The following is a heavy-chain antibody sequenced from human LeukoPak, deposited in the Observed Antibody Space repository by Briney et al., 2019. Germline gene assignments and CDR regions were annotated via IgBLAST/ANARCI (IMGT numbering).Heavy chain of an antibody. D-gene: IGHD4-11*01. CDR2: IYHSGST. J-gene: IGHJ6*02. CDR1: GGSISSGGYS. V-gene: IGHV4-30-2*01. Sequence: SETLSLTCAVSGGSISSGGYSWSWIRQPPGKGLEWIGYIYHSGSTYYNPSLKSRVTISVDMSKSQFSLKLSSVTAADTAVYYCARDRYSNSFYYYYAMDVWGQGTTVTVSS. CDR3: ARDRYSNSFYYYYAMDV.